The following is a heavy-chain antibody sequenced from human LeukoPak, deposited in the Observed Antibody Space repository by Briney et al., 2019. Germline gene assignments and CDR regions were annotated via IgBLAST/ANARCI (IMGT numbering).Heavy chain of an antibody. D-gene: IGHD6-13*01. J-gene: IGHJ4*02. CDR2: INSDGSST. CDR1: GFTFSSYW. V-gene: IGHV3-74*01. CDR3: AKSGTRSSWSPRVKTYLDY. Sequence: PGGSLRLSCAASGFTFSSYWMHWVRQAPGKGLVWVSRINSDGSSTSYADSVKGRFTISRDNSKNTLYLQMNSLRAEDTAVYYCAKSGTRSSWSPRVKTYLDYWGQGTLVTVSS.